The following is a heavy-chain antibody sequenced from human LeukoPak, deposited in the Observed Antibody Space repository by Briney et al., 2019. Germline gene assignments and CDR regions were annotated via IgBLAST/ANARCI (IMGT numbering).Heavy chain of an antibody. CDR3: ARGQSYDRDAFDI. CDR2: MNPNSGNT. CDR1: GYTFASYD. Sequence: ASVKVSCKASGYTFASYDINWVRQATGQGLEWMGWMNPNSGNTGYAQKFQGRVTITRNTSISTAYMELSSLRSEDTAVYYCARGQSYDRDAFDIWGQGTMVTVSS. D-gene: IGHD3-22*01. V-gene: IGHV1-8*03. J-gene: IGHJ3*02.